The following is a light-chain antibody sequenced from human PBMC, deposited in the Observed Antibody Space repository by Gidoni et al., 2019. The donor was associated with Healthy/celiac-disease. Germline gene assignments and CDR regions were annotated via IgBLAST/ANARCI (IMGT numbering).Light chain of an antibody. V-gene: IGLV1-51*01. CDR3: GTWDSSLSAVV. CDR2: DTN. J-gene: IGLJ2*01. CDR1: SSNIWNNY. Sequence: VSKQQPSVSAAPGQKVTISCSGSSSNIWNNYGSWYQQLPGTAPKLLIYDTNKRPSGIPDRFSGSKSGTSATLGLTGLQSGDEADYYCGTWDSSLSAVVFGGGTKLTVL.